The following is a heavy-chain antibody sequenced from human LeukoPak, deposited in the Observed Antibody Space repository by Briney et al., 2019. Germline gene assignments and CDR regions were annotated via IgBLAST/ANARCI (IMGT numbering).Heavy chain of an antibody. CDR1: GGTFSSYA. D-gene: IGHD5-18*01. Sequence: GASVKVSCKASGGTFSSYAISWVRQAPGQGLEWMGGIIPIFGTANYAQKFQGRVTITADESTSTAYMELSSLRSEDTAVYYCAGELWFPERNYYYYGMDVWGQGTTVTVSS. CDR3: AGELWFPERNYYYYGMDV. CDR2: IIPIFGTA. J-gene: IGHJ6*02. V-gene: IGHV1-69*01.